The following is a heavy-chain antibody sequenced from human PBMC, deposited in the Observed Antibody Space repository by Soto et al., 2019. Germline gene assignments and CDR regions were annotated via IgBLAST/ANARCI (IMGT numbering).Heavy chain of an antibody. J-gene: IGHJ6*02. V-gene: IGHV1-18*01. Sequence: ASVKVSRKASGYTFTSYGISWVRQAPGQGLERMGWISAYNGNTNYAQKLQGRVTMTTDTSTSTAYMELRSLRSDDTAVYYCARDTGSGSYSPAGAYYGMDVWGQGTTVTVSS. D-gene: IGHD3-10*01. CDR2: ISAYNGNT. CDR3: ARDTGSGSYSPAGAYYGMDV. CDR1: GYTFTSYG.